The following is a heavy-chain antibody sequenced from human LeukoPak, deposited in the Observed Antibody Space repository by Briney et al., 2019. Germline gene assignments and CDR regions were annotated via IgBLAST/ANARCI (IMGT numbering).Heavy chain of an antibody. CDR3: ARVHPPTLMVRGVIGAFDI. CDR2: IYTSGST. Sequence: SETPSLTCTVSGGSISSYYWSWIRQPAGKGLEWIGRIYTSGSTNYNPSLKSRVTMSVDTSKNQFSLKLSSVTAADTAVYYCARVHPPTLMVRGVIGAFDIWGQGTMVTVSS. D-gene: IGHD3-10*01. CDR1: GGSISSYY. J-gene: IGHJ3*02. V-gene: IGHV4-4*07.